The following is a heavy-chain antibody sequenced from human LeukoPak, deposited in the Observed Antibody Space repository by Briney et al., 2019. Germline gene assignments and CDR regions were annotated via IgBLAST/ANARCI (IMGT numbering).Heavy chain of an antibody. D-gene: IGHD2-21*02. CDR1: AFTFNNYA. Sequence: GSLRLSCVASAFTFNNYAMSWVRQAPGKGLGWGAAISGGGFGTYYADPVKGRFTIYRDNPKNTLYLQTKSLRAEHTAVYYCVQMAPYCGGDCYFDNWGQGTLVTVSS. V-gene: IGHV3-23*01. CDR3: VQMAPYCGGDCYFDN. CDR2: ISGGGFGT. J-gene: IGHJ4*02.